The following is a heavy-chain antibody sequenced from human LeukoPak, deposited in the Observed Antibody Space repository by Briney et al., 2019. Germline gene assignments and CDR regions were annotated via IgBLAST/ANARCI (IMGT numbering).Heavy chain of an antibody. Sequence: PGGSLRLSCAASGFTFSSYAMSWVRQAPGKGLEWVSSISGTRSDMYYADSVKGRFTISRDNAKNSLYLQMNSLRADDTAAYYCARDAYGDYYFDYWGQGTLVTVSS. CDR3: ARDAYGDYYFDY. CDR1: GFTFSSYA. J-gene: IGHJ4*02. V-gene: IGHV3-21*01. D-gene: IGHD4-17*01. CDR2: ISGTRSDM.